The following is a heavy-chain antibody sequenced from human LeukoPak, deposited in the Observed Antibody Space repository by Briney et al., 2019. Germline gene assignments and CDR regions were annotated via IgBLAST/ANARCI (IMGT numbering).Heavy chain of an antibody. V-gene: IGHV3-7*01. D-gene: IGHD4-17*01. CDR2: IKQDGSEK. CDR3: ARYGSGYFVY. J-gene: IGHJ4*02. CDR1: GITLSVYW. Sequence: GSLGLSCAASGITLSVYWMSWVRQAPGQGLEWVANIKQDGSEKYHRDYVQGRFTIPRDNAKNSLYLQINSLRDEDTAVYYCARYGSGYFVYWGQGSLVTVSS.